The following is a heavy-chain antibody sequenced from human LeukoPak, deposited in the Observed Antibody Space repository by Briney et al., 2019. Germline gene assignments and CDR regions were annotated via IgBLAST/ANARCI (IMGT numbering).Heavy chain of an antibody. J-gene: IGHJ3*02. D-gene: IGHD3-10*01. V-gene: IGHV1-2*04. Sequence: ASVKVSCKASGYPFTGYYIHWVRQAPGQGLEWMGWINPKSGGTKYAQKFQAWVTMTGDTSINTAYMELRRLRSDDTAVYYCARPLWFGEIHALDIWGQGTLVTVSS. CDR1: GYPFTGYY. CDR2: INPKSGGT. CDR3: ARPLWFGEIHALDI.